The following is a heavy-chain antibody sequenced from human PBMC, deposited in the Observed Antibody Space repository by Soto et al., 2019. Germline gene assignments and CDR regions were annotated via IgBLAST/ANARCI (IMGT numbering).Heavy chain of an antibody. CDR1: GGSVSGANYY. CDR3: ARVERGTATTVVDAFDI. J-gene: IGHJ3*02. CDR2: MSHSGGT. Sequence: QVQLQQWGAGLLKPSETLSLTCAVYGGSVSGANYYWSWIRQPPGKGLEWIGEMSHSGGTHFNPSHKSRVTISVDTSTNQFSLKMSSVTAADTALYYCARVERGTATTVVDAFDIWGPGTMVTVSS. V-gene: IGHV4-34*01. D-gene: IGHD1-1*01.